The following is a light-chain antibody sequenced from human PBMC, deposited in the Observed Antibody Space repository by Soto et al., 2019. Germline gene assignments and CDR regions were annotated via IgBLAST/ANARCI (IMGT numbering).Light chain of an antibody. CDR3: QQYATSPWT. J-gene: IGKJ1*01. CDR2: GAS. CDR1: QTVSSTY. Sequence: EIVLTQSPGTLSLSPGERATLSCRASQTVSSTYLAWYQQKPGQAPRLLIYGASSRATAIPDRFNGSGSGTDFTLTISRLEPEDFAVYYCQQYATSPWTFGQGTKVEIK. V-gene: IGKV3-20*01.